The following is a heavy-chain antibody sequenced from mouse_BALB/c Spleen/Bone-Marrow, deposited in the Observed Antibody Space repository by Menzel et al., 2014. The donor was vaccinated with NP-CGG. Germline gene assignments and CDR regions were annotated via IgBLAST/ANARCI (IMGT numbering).Heavy chain of an antibody. CDR3: ARAHYDYVLFDY. CDR1: GLSLTTYG. Sequence: QVQLKESGPGLVAPSQSLSITCTVSGLSLTTYGVHWVRQPPGKGLEWLGVIWAGGSTNYNSALMSRLSISKDNSKSQVFLKMNSLQTDDTAMYYCARAHYDYVLFDYWGQGTTLTVSS. CDR2: IWAGGST. D-gene: IGHD2-4*01. V-gene: IGHV2-9*02. J-gene: IGHJ2*01.